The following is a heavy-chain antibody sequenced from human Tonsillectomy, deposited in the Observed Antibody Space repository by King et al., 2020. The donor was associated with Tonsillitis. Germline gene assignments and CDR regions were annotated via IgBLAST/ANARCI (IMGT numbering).Heavy chain of an antibody. D-gene: IGHD3-22*01. J-gene: IGHJ4*02. CDR1: GFTFSSYA. V-gene: IGHV3-30*04. CDR2: ISYDGRNK. CDR3: AREALNYYDSSGYYYHTWYYVDY. Sequence: QLVQSGGGVVQPGRSLRLSCAASGFTFSSYAIHWVRQAPGKGLGWVAVISYDGRNKFYADSVKGRFTISRDNSKNTLYLQMNSLRAEDTAVYYCAREALNYYDSSGYYYHTWYYVDYWGQGTLVTVSS.